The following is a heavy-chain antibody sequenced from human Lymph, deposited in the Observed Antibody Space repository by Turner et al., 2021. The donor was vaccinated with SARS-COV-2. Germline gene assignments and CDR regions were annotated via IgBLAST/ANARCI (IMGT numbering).Heavy chain of an antibody. D-gene: IGHD7-27*01. CDR3: ARVWVRWWYFDL. V-gene: IGHV4-34*01. J-gene: IGHJ2*01. CDR1: GGSFSGDY. Sequence: QVQLQQWGAGLLKPSETLSPTCAVNGGSFSGDYWSWIRQPPGTGLEWNGEIKHTGSTNYNPSLKSRVTISVDTSKNQFSLKLSSVTAADTAVYYCARVWVRWWYFDLWGRGTLVTVSS. CDR2: IKHTGST.